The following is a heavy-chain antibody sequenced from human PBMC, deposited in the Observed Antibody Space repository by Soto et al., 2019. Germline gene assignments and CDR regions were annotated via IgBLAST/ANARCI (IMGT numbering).Heavy chain of an antibody. Sequence: GGSLRLSCTASGFSLSDHYVDWVRQAPGKGLEWVGRSRNKANSFTTEYAASVKGRFTIFRDDSKNSLYLQMSSLKTEDTAMYYCAREFMTTVTYFDYWGQGTLVTVSS. CDR2: SRNKANSFTT. CDR1: GFSLSDHY. V-gene: IGHV3-72*01. D-gene: IGHD4-17*01. J-gene: IGHJ4*02. CDR3: AREFMTTVTYFDY.